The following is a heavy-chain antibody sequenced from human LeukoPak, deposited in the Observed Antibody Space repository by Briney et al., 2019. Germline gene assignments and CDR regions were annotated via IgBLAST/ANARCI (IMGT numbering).Heavy chain of an antibody. J-gene: IGHJ6*03. CDR1: GYTFSTYG. Sequence: GASVKVSCKASGYTFSTYGISWVRQAPGQGLEWMGWISGQNGNRNSEQKFQGRVTMTTDTSTSTAYMELRSLRSDDTAVYYCARDPYWSGNYTGIRYYYYYMDVWGKGTTVTVSS. V-gene: IGHV1-18*01. D-gene: IGHD3-3*01. CDR3: ARDPYWSGNYTGIRYYYYYMDV. CDR2: ISGQNGNR.